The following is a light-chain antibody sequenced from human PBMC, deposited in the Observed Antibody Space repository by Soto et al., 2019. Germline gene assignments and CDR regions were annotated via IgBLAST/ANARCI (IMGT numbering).Light chain of an antibody. CDR2: GAS. V-gene: IGKV3-20*01. CDR3: QQYGSWT. CDR1: QSVGYNY. J-gene: IGKJ1*01. Sequence: EIVLTQSPGTLSLSPGERATLSCRASQSVGYNYLAWYQQKPGQAPRLLIYGASSRATGIPDRFSGSGSGTDFTLTISRLEPEDFAVYYCQQYGSWTFGQGTKVDIK.